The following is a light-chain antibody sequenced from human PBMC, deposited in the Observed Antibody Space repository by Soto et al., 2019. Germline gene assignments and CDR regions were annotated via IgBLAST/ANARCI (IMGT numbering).Light chain of an antibody. J-gene: IGKJ1*01. CDR3: QQYGRSPWT. Sequence: EIVLTQSPGTLSLSPGERATLSCRASQSFSSSYLAWYQQKPGQAPGLLIYDASSRATGIPDRFSGSGSGTDFTLTISRLEPEDFAVYYCQQYGRSPWTFGQGTKVEIK. CDR2: DAS. V-gene: IGKV3-20*01. CDR1: QSFSSSY.